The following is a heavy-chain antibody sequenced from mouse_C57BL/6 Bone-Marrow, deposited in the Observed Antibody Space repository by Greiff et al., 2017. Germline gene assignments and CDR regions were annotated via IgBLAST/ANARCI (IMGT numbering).Heavy chain of an antibody. CDR2: IDPNSGGT. Sequence: QVQLQQPGAELVKPGASVKLSCKASGYTFTSYWMHWVKQRPGRGLEWIGRIDPNSGGTKYNEKFKSKATLTVDKPSSTAYMKRSSLTSEDSAVYYCARFTTVVSYYFDYWGQGTTRTVSS. V-gene: IGHV1-72*01. D-gene: IGHD1-1*01. CDR3: ARFTTVVSYYFDY. CDR1: GYTFTSYW. J-gene: IGHJ2*01.